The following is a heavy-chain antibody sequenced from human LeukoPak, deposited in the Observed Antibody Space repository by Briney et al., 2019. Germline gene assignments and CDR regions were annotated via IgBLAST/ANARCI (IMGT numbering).Heavy chain of an antibody. CDR2: IKQDGSEK. J-gene: IGHJ3*02. D-gene: IGHD6-19*01. V-gene: IGHV3-7*03. CDR1: GFTFSGYW. CDR3: ARGSGWYDASDI. Sequence: GGSLRLSCAASGFTFSGYWMSWVRQAPGKGLEWVANIKQDGSEKYYVDSVKGRFTTSRDNAKNSLYVQMESLRAEDTAVYDCARGSGWYDASDIWGQGTMVTVSS.